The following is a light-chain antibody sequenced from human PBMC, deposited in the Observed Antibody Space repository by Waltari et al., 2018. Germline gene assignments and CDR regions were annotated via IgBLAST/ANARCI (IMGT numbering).Light chain of an antibody. CDR1: SGHSSNV. CDR2: VNSDGSH. J-gene: IGLJ3*02. Sequence: QLVLTQSPSASASLGASVKLTCTLSSGHSSNVIAWLQQRPETGPRYLMKVNSDGSHTQGDEIPDRFSGSSSWAERYLTISNLQSEDEADYFCQTGGHGAWVFGGGTTLTVL. V-gene: IGLV4-69*01. CDR3: QTGGHGAWV.